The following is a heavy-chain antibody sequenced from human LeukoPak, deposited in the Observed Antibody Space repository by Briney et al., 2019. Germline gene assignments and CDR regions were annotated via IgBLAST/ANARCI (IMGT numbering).Heavy chain of an antibody. CDR1: GFTFSSYA. J-gene: IGHJ4*02. CDR3: TKAYFFDSGTSSIFDY. Sequence: GGSLRLSCAASGFTFSSYAMNWVRQAPGKGLEWVLAISGGGHSTYYANSVKGRFTISRDNSKNTLYPQMNSLRAEDTAIYYCTKAYFFDSGTSSIFDYWGQGTLVTVSS. CDR2: ISGGGHST. V-gene: IGHV3-23*01. D-gene: IGHD2/OR15-2a*01.